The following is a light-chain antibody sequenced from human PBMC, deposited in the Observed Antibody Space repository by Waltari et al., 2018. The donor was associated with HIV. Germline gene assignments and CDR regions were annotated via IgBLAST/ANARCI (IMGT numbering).Light chain of an antibody. CDR1: SSNGALTY. CDR3: AAWDDSLSVLYV. Sequence: QSVLTQPPSASGTPGQRVTISCSGSSSNGALTYGYLYRQLPGTAPKLLIYRNNQRPSGVPDRFSASKSGTSASLAISGLRSEDEADYYCAAWDDSLSVLYVFGTGTKVTVL. V-gene: IGLV1-47*01. J-gene: IGLJ1*01. CDR2: RNN.